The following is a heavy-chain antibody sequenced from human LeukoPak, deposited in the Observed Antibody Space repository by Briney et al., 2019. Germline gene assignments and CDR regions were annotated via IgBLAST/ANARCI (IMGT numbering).Heavy chain of an antibody. CDR2: IIPIFGTA. V-gene: IGHV1-69*05. Sequence: SVKVSCKASGGTFSSYAISWVRQAPGQGLEWMGGIIPIFGTANYAQKFQGRVTITTDESTSTAYMEMSSLRSEDTAVYYCARDAVRYASSGYYYNYYYYMDVWGKGTTVTVCS. CDR1: GGTFSSYA. CDR3: ARDAVRYASSGYYYNYYYYMDV. D-gene: IGHD3-22*01. J-gene: IGHJ6*03.